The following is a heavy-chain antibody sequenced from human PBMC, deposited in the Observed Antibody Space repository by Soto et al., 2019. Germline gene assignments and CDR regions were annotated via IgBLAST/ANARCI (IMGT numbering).Heavy chain of an antibody. V-gene: IGHV3-23*01. D-gene: IGHD3-16*01. CDR1: GFTFSSYA. CDR3: AKSGGAGISYYYYYMDV. Sequence: EVQLLESGGGLVQPGGSLRLSCAASGFTFSSYAMSWVRQAPGKGLEWVSAISGSGGSTYYADSVKGRFTISRDNSQNTLYLQMNSLRAEDTAVYYCAKSGGAGISYYYYYMDVWGKGTTVTVSS. J-gene: IGHJ6*03. CDR2: ISGSGGST.